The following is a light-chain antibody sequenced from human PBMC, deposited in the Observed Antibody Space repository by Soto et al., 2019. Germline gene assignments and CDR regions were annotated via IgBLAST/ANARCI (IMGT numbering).Light chain of an antibody. CDR2: AAS. V-gene: IGKV3-20*01. CDR3: QQYGRT. CDR1: QSISTNY. Sequence: TQSPGTLSLSPGESATLSCRVSQSISTNYLAWYQQKPGQAPRLLIYAASSRLTGIPDRFSGSGSGTDFTLTISRLEPEDFAVYYCQQYGRTFGQGTRLEIK. J-gene: IGKJ5*01.